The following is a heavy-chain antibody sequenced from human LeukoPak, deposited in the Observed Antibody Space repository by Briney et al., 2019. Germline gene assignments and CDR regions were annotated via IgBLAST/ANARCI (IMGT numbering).Heavy chain of an antibody. V-gene: IGHV4-59*01. CDR2: IYYSGST. CDR1: GGSISSYY. Sequence: SETLSLTCTVSGGSISSYYWGWIRQPPGKGLEWIGYIYYSGSTNYNPSLKSRVTISVDTSKNQFSLKLRSVTAADTAVYYCASGESNGFGEFYYYMDVWGKGTTVTVSS. J-gene: IGHJ6*03. CDR3: ASGESNGFGEFYYYMDV. D-gene: IGHD3-10*01.